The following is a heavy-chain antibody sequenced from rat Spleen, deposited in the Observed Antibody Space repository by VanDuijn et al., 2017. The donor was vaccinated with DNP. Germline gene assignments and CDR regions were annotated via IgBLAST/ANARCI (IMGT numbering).Heavy chain of an antibody. D-gene: IGHD1-7*01. V-gene: IGHV2S75*01. CDR3: TRESWVYVMDA. Sequence: QVQLRESGPVLVQASETLPLTCTVSGFSLTNYGVIWVRQSPGKGLEWLGIIWGHGNTDYNSALKSRLSINRDTSKSQVFLKINSLQSEDTATYFCTRESWVYVMDAWGQGASVTVSS. CDR2: IWGHGNT. CDR1: GFSLTNYG. J-gene: IGHJ4*01.